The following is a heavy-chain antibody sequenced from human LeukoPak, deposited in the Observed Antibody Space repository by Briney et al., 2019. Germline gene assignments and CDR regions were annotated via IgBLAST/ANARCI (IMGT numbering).Heavy chain of an antibody. D-gene: IGHD2-2*02. CDR3: AGDWGLSQLEYCSNTNCYMGAFDI. CDR1: GYTFTGYY. CDR2: INPNSGGT. Sequence: GASVKVSCKASGYTFTGYYMHWVRQAPGQGLEWMGWINPNSGGTNYAQKFQGRVTMTRDTSISTAYMELSRLRSDDTAVYYCAGDWGLSQLEYCSNTNCYMGAFDIWGQGTMVTVSS. V-gene: IGHV1-2*02. J-gene: IGHJ3*02.